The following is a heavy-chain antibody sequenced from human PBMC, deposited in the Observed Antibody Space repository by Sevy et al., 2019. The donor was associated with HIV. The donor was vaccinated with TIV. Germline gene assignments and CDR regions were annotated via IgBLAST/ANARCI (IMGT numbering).Heavy chain of an antibody. D-gene: IGHD3-22*01. CDR1: GGSISSYY. V-gene: IGHV4-59*01. CDR2: IYYSGST. CDR3: ARDRDYDSSGYYYRDYGMDV. J-gene: IGHJ6*02. Sequence: SETLSLTCTVSGGSISSYYWSWIRQPPGKGLEWIGYIYYSGSTNYDPSLKSLVTISVDTSKNQFCLKLSSVTAADTAVYYCARDRDYDSSGYYYRDYGMDVWGQGTTVTVSS.